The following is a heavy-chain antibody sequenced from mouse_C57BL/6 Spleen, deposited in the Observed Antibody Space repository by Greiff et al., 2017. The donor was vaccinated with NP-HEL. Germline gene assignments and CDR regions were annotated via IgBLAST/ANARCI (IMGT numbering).Heavy chain of an antibody. Sequence: EVQLVESGPGLVKPSQSLSLTCSVTGYSITSGYYWNWIRQFPGNKLEWMGYISYDGSNNYNPSLKNRISITRDTSKNQFFLKLNSVTTEDTATYYCARDYHYAMDYWGQGTSVTVSS. J-gene: IGHJ4*01. CDR2: ISYDGSN. CDR3: ARDYHYAMDY. CDR1: GYSITSGYY. V-gene: IGHV3-6*01.